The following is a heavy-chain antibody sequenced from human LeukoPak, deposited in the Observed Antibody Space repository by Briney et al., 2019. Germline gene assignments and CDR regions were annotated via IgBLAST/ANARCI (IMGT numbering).Heavy chain of an antibody. CDR1: GGSISSSSYY. J-gene: IGHJ4*02. V-gene: IGHV4-39*01. Sequence: SETLSLTCTVSGGSISSSSYYWGWIRQPPGKGLEWIGSIYYSGSTYYNPSLKSRVTISVDTSKNQFSLNLSSVTAVDTAVYYCASTSGSYDYWGQGTLVTVSS. D-gene: IGHD1-26*01. CDR2: IYYSGST. CDR3: ASTSGSYDY.